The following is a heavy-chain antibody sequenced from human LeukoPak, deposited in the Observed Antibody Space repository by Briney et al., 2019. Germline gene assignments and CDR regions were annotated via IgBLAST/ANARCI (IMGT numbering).Heavy chain of an antibody. D-gene: IGHD3-10*01. CDR1: GFTFDDYA. CDR3: AKDLYGSGSYYLDV. CDR2: ISWDGGST. V-gene: IGHV3-43D*04. Sequence: GGSLRLSCAASGFTFDDYAMHWVRHAPGKGLEWVSLISWDGGSTYYADSVKGRFTISRDNSKNSLYLQMNSLRAEDTALYYCAKDLYGSGSYYLDVWSKGTTVTVSS. J-gene: IGHJ6*03.